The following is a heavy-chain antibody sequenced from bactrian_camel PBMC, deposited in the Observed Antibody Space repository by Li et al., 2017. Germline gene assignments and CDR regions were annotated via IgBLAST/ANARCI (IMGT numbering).Heavy chain of an antibody. J-gene: IGHJ4*01. CDR2: IDSHRNI. D-gene: IGHD3*01. V-gene: IGHV3S53*01. CDR1: GYSGSSAS. Sequence: HVQLVESGGGSVQAGGSLRLSCAASGYSGSSASMGWLRQAPGKEREGVAVIDSHRNIIYTDSVKGRFTISEDNAENTLYLQMDMLTPEDTGMYYCAAGPGGICSSRYDRYDYWGKGTQVTVS. CDR3: AAGPGGICSSRYDRYDY.